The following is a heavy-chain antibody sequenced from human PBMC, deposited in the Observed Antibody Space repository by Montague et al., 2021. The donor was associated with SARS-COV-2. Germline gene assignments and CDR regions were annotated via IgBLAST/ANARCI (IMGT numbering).Heavy chain of an antibody. J-gene: IGHJ3*02. CDR2: IYSGGSST. CDR3: AKSAWGVTDAFDI. Sequence: SLRLSCAASEFAFSSYAMSWVRQAPGKGLEWVSAIYSGGSSTFYADSVKGRFTISRDNSKNTLYLQMNSLRAEDTAVDYCAKSAWGVTDAFDIWGQGTMVTVSS. CDR1: EFAFSSYA. V-gene: IGHV3-23*03. D-gene: IGHD1-26*01.